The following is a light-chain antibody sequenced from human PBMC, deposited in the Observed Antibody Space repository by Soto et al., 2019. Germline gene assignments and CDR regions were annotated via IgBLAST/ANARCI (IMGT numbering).Light chain of an antibody. CDR3: SSYTSSSTLV. CDR2: EVS. CDR1: SSDVGSYNR. J-gene: IGLJ2*01. V-gene: IGLV2-18*02. Sequence: QSVLTQPPSVSGSHGQSVTISCTGTSSDVGSYNRVSWYQQPPGTAPKLMIYEVSNRPSGVPDRFSGSKSGNTASLTISGLQAEDEADYYCSSYTSSSTLVFGGGTKVTVL.